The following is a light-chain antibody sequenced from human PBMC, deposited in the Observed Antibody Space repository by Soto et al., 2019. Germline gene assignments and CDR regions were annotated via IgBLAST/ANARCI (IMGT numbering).Light chain of an antibody. J-gene: IGKJ1*01. CDR2: TAS. Sequence: DLQMTQSPSFVSASVGDRFTITCRASQDIKTYLAWYQKKKGKAPNPVIFTASALQDGVPSRLRGSGHGTYLTITISSMKNEDFETYYCQQTLSFTRTFGQGTKVDIK. CDR1: QDIKTY. CDR3: QQTLSFTRT. V-gene: IGKV1-12*01.